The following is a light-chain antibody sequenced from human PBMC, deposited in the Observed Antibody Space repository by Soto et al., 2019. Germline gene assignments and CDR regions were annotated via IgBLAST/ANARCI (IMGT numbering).Light chain of an antibody. Sequence: EIVLTQSPGTLSLSPGERATLSCRASQSVTSNLAWFQQKPGQAPKLLIYGASTRATGVPDRFSGSGSGTEFTLTISSLQSEDIAVYFCQQYYNWPPITFGQGTRLEIK. J-gene: IGKJ5*01. V-gene: IGKV3-15*01. CDR2: GAS. CDR3: QQYYNWPPIT. CDR1: QSVTSN.